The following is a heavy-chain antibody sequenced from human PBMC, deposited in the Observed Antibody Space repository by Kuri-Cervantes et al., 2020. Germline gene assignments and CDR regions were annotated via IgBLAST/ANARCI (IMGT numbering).Heavy chain of an antibody. CDR3: ARGLAARRYFDY. CDR1: SGSVSIGDYY. Sequence: SETLSLTCTVSSGSVSIGDYYWTWIRQNPGKGLEWIGYIYHTGSTYLNPSLKSRVTISLDTSKNQLSLRLNSVTAADTAVDYCARGLAARRYFDYWGQGTLVTVSS. J-gene: IGHJ4*02. CDR2: IYHTGST. V-gene: IGHV4-31*03. D-gene: IGHD6-6*01.